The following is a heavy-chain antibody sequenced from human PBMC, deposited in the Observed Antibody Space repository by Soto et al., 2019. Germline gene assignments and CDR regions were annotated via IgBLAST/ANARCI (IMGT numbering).Heavy chain of an antibody. Sequence: QVQLVQSGAEVKKPGASVKVSCKASGYTFTGYYMHWVRQAPGQGLEWMGWINPNSGGTNYAQKCQGRVTMTRDTSISTAYMELSRLRSDDTAVYYCARVGYYDSSGYYRYWYFDLWGRGTLVTVSS. D-gene: IGHD3-22*01. V-gene: IGHV1-2*02. CDR2: INPNSGGT. J-gene: IGHJ2*01. CDR3: ARVGYYDSSGYYRYWYFDL. CDR1: GYTFTGYY.